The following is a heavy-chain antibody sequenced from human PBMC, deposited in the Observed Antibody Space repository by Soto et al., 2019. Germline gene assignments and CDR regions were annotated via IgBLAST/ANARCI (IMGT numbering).Heavy chain of an antibody. D-gene: IGHD1-26*01. CDR3: ARVKGHSGYNYGMDV. V-gene: IGHV4-30-2*01. J-gene: IGHJ6*02. Sequence: SETLSLTCAVSGGSISSGGYSWSWIRQPPGKGLEWIGYIYHSGSAYYNPSLKSRVTISVDRSKNQFSLKLSSVTAADTAVYYCARVKGHSGYNYGMDVCGQGTTVTV. CDR2: IYHSGSA. CDR1: GGSISSGGYS.